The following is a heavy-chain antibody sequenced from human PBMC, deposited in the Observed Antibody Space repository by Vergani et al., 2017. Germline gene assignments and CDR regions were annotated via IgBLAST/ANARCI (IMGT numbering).Heavy chain of an antibody. D-gene: IGHD1-1*01. CDR3: IRVKGSSWNDHLYDI. V-gene: IGHV3-72*01. J-gene: IGHJ3*02. CDR2: IRNKAKDYTT. Sequence: EVQVVESGGGLVQPGGSLRLSCAASGFIFSDQYMDWVRQAPGKGLEWVGRIRNKAKDYTTQYAASVKGRFTISRDDSKSYLYLQMNSLQTEDTDLYNCIRVKGSSWNDHLYDIWGHGPLVTVSS. CDR1: GFIFSDQY.